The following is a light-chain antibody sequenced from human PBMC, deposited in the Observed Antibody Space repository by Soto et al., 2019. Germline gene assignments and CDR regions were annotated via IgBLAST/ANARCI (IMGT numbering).Light chain of an antibody. CDR2: GTS. CDR3: QQSYSTPWT. CDR1: QSISGY. Sequence: DIQMTQSPSSLSGSAGDRVTITCRASQSISGYLNWYQQKPGKAPKVLMYGTSILQTGVSSRFSGSGSGTDFTLTINSLQPEDFATYYCQQSYSTPWTFGKGNKVELK. V-gene: IGKV1-39*01. J-gene: IGKJ1*01.